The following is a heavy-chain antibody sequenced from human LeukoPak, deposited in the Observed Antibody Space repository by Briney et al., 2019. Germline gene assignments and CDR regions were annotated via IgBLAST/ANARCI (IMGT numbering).Heavy chain of an antibody. J-gene: IGHJ4*02. D-gene: IGHD3-22*01. CDR2: IKSRADGGTT. V-gene: IGHV3-15*01. Sequence: GGSLRLSCAGSRLPFSIAWMTWVRQAPGKGLEWVGRIKSRADGGTTDYAAPVKGRFAISRDDSKNTVYLQMNSLRTEDTAVYYCTTPVHYADSRFDFWGQGTLVTVSS. CDR3: TTPVHYADSRFDF. CDR1: RLPFSIAW.